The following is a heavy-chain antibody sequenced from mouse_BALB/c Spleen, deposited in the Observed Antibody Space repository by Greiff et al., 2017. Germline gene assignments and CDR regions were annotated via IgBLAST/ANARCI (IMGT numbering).Heavy chain of an antibody. V-gene: IGHV1S29*02. D-gene: IGHD2-3*01. J-gene: IGHJ3*01. Sequence: VQLQQSGPELVKPGASVKISCKASGYTFTDYNMHWVKQSHGKSLEWIGYIYPYNGGTGYNQKFKSKATLTVDNSSSTAYMELRSLTSEDSAVYYCARLYDGYSFAYWGQGTLVTVSA. CDR2: IYPYNGGT. CDR1: GYTFTDYN. CDR3: ARLYDGYSFAY.